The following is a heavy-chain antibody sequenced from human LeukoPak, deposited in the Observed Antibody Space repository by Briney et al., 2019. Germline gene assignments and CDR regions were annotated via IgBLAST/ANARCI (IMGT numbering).Heavy chain of an antibody. V-gene: IGHV3-7*01. J-gene: IGHJ4*02. Sequence: GRSLRLSCEASGFTLSTYWMNWVRQVPGKGLDWVANINPDGGGKRYVDSVKGRFTIARDNADNSLSLQMNSLRAEDTAVYYCASWGAGGNSWGQGTLVTVSS. CDR1: GFTLSTYW. D-gene: IGHD3-16*01. CDR3: ASWGAGGNS. CDR2: INPDGGGK.